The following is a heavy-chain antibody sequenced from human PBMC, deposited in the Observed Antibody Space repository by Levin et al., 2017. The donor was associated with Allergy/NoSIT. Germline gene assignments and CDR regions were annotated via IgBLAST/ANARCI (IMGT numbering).Heavy chain of an antibody. V-gene: IGHV3-21*01. CDR3: ARDHYFGVVVTALLDY. D-gene: IGHD2-21*02. CDR1: GFTFSSYS. CDR2: ISSSSSYI. Sequence: GESLKISCAASGFTFSSYSMNWVRQAPGKGLEWVSSISSSSSYIYYADSVKGRFTISRDNAKNSLYLQMNSLRAEDTAVYYCARDHYFGVVVTALLDYWGQGTLVTVSS. J-gene: IGHJ4*02.